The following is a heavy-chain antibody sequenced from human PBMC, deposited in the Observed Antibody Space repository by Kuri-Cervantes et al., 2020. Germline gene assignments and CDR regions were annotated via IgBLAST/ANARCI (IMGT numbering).Heavy chain of an antibody. J-gene: IGHJ4*02. CDR2: ISWNSGSI. V-gene: IGHV3-9*01. D-gene: IGHD3-22*01. Sequence: GGSLRLSCAASGFTFDDYAMHWVRQAPGKGLEWVSGISWNSGSIGYADSVKGRFTISRDNAKNSLYLQMNSLRAEDTAVYYCARDLPDYYDSSGYLDYWGQGTLVTVSS. CDR1: GFTFDDYA. CDR3: ARDLPDYYDSSGYLDY.